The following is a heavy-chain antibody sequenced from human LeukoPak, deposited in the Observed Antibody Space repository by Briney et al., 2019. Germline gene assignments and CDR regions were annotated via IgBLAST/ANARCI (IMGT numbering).Heavy chain of an antibody. CDR3: ARDFRERRGITGPHGMDV. Sequence: GGSLRLSCAASGFTFSSYAMSWVRQAPGKGLEWVSGISGSGGSTYYADSVRGRFTISRDNSKNTLYLQMSSLRAEDTAVYYCARDFRERRGITGPHGMDVWGQGTTVTVSS. CDR2: ISGSGGST. D-gene: IGHD1-20*01. J-gene: IGHJ6*02. V-gene: IGHV3-23*01. CDR1: GFTFSSYA.